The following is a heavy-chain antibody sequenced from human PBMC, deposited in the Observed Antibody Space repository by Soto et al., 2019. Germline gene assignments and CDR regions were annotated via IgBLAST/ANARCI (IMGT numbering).Heavy chain of an antibody. CDR2: ISGSGGST. Sequence: EVQLLESGGGLVQPGGSLRLSCAASGFTFSSYAMSWVRQAPGKGLEWVSAISGSGGSTYYADSVKGRFTIYRDTSKNTLYLQMDSLSAEDTAVFYCAKAATVTRYYFDYWGQGTLVTVSS. D-gene: IGHD4-17*01. J-gene: IGHJ4*02. V-gene: IGHV3-23*01. CDR3: AKAATVTRYYFDY. CDR1: GFTFSSYA.